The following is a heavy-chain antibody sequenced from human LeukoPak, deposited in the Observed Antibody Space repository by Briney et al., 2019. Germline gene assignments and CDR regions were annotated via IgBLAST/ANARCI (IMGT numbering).Heavy chain of an antibody. Sequence: PGGSLRLSCAASGFTFSSYSMNWVRQALGKGLEWVSGINWNGGSTGYADSVKGRFTISRDNAKNSLYLQMNSLRAEDTALYHCARGQVIYDYGDYGDYGAFDIWGQGTMVTVSS. V-gene: IGHV3-20*01. J-gene: IGHJ3*02. CDR1: GFTFSSYS. CDR2: INWNGGST. CDR3: ARGQVIYDYGDYGDYGAFDI. D-gene: IGHD4-17*01.